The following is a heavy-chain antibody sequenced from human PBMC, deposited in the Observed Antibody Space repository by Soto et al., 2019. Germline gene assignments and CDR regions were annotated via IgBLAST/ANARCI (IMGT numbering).Heavy chain of an antibody. CDR3: AREEVVATIREYFDY. CDR2: IKQDGSEK. CDR1: GFIFLSYC. V-gene: IGHV3-7*01. J-gene: IGHJ4*02. Sequence: PGGCLRHSFAASGFIFLSYCMSWVRQAPGKGLEWVANIKQDGSEKYYVDSVKGRFTISRDNAKNSLYLQMNSLRAEDTAVYYCAREEVVATIREYFDYWGQGTLVTVSS. D-gene: IGHD5-12*01.